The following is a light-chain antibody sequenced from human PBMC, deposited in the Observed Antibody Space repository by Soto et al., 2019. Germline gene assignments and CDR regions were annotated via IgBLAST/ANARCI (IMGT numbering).Light chain of an antibody. V-gene: IGKV3-15*01. CDR2: GAS. CDR3: QQYNGWPWT. J-gene: IGKJ1*01. CDR1: QTIGNK. Sequence: EVVLAPSPATLSVSPGERVTLSCRATQTIGNKLAWYLQRPGQAPRLLMYGASTRATDIPARFSGSGSGTGFTLTIAGLQSEDVAVYYCQQYNGWPWTFGLGTKVDIK.